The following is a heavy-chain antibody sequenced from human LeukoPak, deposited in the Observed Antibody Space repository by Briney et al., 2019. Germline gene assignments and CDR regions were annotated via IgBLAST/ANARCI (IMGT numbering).Heavy chain of an antibody. CDR3: ARDPLRWLQNNYYYYYMDV. D-gene: IGHD5-24*01. CDR1: GFRFSNFG. CDR2: ISSTSRTI. V-gene: IGHV3-48*02. Sequence: GGSLRLSCAAPGFRFSNFGMNSVRQAPWNGLELVSYISSTSRTIYYADSVKGRFTLSRDNAKNSVYLQMNSLRDEDTAVYFCARDPLRWLQNNYYYYYMDVWGKGTTVTVSS. J-gene: IGHJ6*03.